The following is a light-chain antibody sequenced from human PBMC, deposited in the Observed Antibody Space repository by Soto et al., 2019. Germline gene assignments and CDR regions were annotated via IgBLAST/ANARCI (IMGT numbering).Light chain of an antibody. CDR3: QHRGEWPRT. Sequence: EIVLTQSPSTLSLSPGEIATLSCRASQSVSSYLAWYQQKPGQAPRLLIYGASNRATGIPARFTGSGSGTDFTLTISSLEPEDFAVYYCQHRGEWPRTFGQGTKLEIK. V-gene: IGKV3-11*01. CDR1: QSVSSY. CDR2: GAS. J-gene: IGKJ2*01.